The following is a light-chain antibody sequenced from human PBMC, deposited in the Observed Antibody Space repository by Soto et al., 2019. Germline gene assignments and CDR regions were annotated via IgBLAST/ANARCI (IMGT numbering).Light chain of an antibody. Sequence: EILLTQSPGTLSLSAGEISALXXRASQRVTSSNLAWYQQKPGQAPRLXIHGASTRATGIPARFSGSGSGTEFTLTISSLQSEEFAVYHCQQYKNWPRTFGQGTKVDI. V-gene: IGKV3-15*01. J-gene: IGKJ1*01. CDR3: QQYKNWPRT. CDR2: GAS. CDR1: QRVTSSN.